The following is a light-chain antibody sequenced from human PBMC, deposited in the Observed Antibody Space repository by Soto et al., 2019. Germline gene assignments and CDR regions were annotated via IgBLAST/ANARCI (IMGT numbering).Light chain of an antibody. CDR1: SSGVGGYNY. Sequence: QSVLTQPRSVSGSPGQSVTISCTGNSSGVGGYNYVSWYQQQPGKAPKLMIYDVSKRPSGVPDRCSGSKSGNTASLTISGLQAEDEADYYCCSYAGSYTLVFGGGTKLTVL. CDR3: CSYAGSYTLV. J-gene: IGLJ2*01. CDR2: DVS. V-gene: IGLV2-11*01.